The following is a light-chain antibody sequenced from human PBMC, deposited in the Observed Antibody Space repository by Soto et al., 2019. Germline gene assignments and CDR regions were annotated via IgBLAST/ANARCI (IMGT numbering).Light chain of an antibody. V-gene: IGKV3-20*01. J-gene: IGKJ1*01. CDR2: GAS. CDR1: QSVSNDF. Sequence: EIVLTQSPGILSLSPGERATLSCRASQSVSNDFLAWYQQKPGQAPRLLIHGASTRATDVPDRFSGSGSGAGFTLSISRLEPEDFAVYYCQQDGSSPPRTFGQGTKVDIK. CDR3: QQDGSSPPRT.